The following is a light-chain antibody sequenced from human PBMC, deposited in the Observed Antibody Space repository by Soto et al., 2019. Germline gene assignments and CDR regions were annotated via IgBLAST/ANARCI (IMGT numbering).Light chain of an antibody. CDR1: QTIYSS. V-gene: IGKV1-39*01. CDR3: QQSYSAPLT. J-gene: IGKJ1*01. CDR2: TAS. Sequence: DIQMTQSPSSLSASVGDRVTITCRASQTIYSSLNWYQQKPGKAPNLLIYTASTLQSGVTSRFSGSGSGQKISLTISGLQREDFATYYCQQSYSAPLTFGQGTAVEVK.